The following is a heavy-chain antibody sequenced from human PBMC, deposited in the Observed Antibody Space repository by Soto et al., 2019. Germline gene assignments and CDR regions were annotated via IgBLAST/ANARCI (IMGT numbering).Heavy chain of an antibody. J-gene: IGHJ5*02. Sequence: QVQLVQSGAEVKKPGSSVKVSCKASGGTFSSYTISWVRQAPGQGLEWMGRIIPILGIANYAQKFQGRVTITGDKSTSTAYMELSSLRSGDTAVYYCAVEDGGYDFGDWFDPWGQGTLVTVSS. CDR3: AVEDGGYDFGDWFDP. CDR2: IIPILGIA. V-gene: IGHV1-69*02. D-gene: IGHD5-12*01. CDR1: GGTFSSYT.